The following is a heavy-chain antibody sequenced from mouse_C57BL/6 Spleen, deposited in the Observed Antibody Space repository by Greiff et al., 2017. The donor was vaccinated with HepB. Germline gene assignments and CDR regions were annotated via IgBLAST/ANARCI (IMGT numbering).Heavy chain of an antibody. CDR2: ISDGGSYT. V-gene: IGHV5-4*01. Sequence: DVKLVESGGGLVKPGGSLKLSCAASGFTFSSYAMSWVRQTPEKRLEWVATISDGGSYTYYPDNVKGRFTISRDNAKNNLYLQMSHLKSEDTAMYYCARDNYDYDGDYWGQGTTLTVSS. CDR3: ARDNYDYDGDY. D-gene: IGHD2-4*01. J-gene: IGHJ2*01. CDR1: GFTFSSYA.